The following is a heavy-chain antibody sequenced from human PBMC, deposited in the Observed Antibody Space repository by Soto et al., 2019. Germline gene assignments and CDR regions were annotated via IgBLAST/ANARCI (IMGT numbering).Heavy chain of an antibody. D-gene: IGHD3-16*01. CDR1: GFTFSDYY. V-gene: IGHV3-11*01. CDR3: AIAHGGGHFQH. CDR2: ISSSGPTM. J-gene: IGHJ1*01. Sequence: QVQLVESGGGLVKPGGSLRLSCAASGFTFSDYYMSWIRQAPGKGLEGVSYISSSGPTMYYADSVKGRFTISRDNVKNSLYLQTNRLRAEDTAVYYCAIAHGGGHFQHWGQGTLVTVSS.